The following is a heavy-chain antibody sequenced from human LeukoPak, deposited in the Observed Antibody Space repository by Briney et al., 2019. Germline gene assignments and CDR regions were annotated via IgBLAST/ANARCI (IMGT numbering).Heavy chain of an antibody. CDR1: GYTFTSYD. D-gene: IGHD1-26*01. CDR3: AAEGGVGPTSPPDYYSYQIDV. V-gene: IGHV1-8*01. Sequence: VASVKVSCKASGYTFTSYDINWVRQATGQGLEWMGWMNPNSGNTGYAQKFQGRVTMTRNTSISTGYMELSSLRSEDTAVYYSAAEGGVGPTSPPDYYSYQIDVGGRGTTVTVSS. CDR2: MNPNSGNT. J-gene: IGHJ6*03.